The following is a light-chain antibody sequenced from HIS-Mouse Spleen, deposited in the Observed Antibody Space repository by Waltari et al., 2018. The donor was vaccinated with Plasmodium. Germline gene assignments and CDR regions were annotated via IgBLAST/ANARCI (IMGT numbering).Light chain of an antibody. CDR3: SSYAGSNNFVV. V-gene: IGLV2-8*01. CDR1: SSDVGSYNY. Sequence: QSALTQPASVSGSPGQSITISCTGTSSDVGSYNYVSWYQQHPGKAPKLMLYEVSKRPSGVPDRFPGSKSGNTASLTVSGLQAEDEADYYCSSYAGSNNFVVFGGGTKLTVL. J-gene: IGLJ2*01. CDR2: EVS.